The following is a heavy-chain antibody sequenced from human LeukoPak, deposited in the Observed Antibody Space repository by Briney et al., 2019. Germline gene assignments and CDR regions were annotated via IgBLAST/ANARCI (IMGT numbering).Heavy chain of an antibody. CDR3: ARIMVRGVRPFGY. CDR1: GYTFTSYD. V-gene: IGHV1-8*01. Sequence: SVKVSCKASGYTFTSYDINWARQATGQGLEWMGRMNPNSADTGYAQKFQGRVTMTRNTSISTAYMELSSLRSEDTAVYYCARIMVRGVRPFGYWGQGTLVTVSS. J-gene: IGHJ4*02. CDR2: MNPNSADT. D-gene: IGHD3-10*01.